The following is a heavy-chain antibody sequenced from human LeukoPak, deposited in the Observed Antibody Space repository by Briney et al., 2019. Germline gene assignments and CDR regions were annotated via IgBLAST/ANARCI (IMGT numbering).Heavy chain of an antibody. CDR1: GYTFTTYG. Sequence: ASVKVSCKASGYTFTTYGIAWVRQAPGQGLEWMGWINTYNAHTNYAQKVQGRVTMTTDTATSTVYMELRSLRSDDTAVYYCARRGYSYAYYFDYWGQGTPLTVSS. CDR3: ARRGYSYAYYFDY. CDR2: INTYNAHT. D-gene: IGHD6-13*01. V-gene: IGHV1-18*01. J-gene: IGHJ4*02.